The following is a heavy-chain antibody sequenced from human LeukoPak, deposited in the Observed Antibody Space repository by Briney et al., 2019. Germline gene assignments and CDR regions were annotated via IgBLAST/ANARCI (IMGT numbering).Heavy chain of an antibody. Sequence: PGGSLRLSCAASGFTFSSYGMHWVRQAPGKGLEWVAVISYDGSNKYYADSVKGRFTISRGNSKNTLYLQMNSLRAEDTAVYYCAKGYYYDSSGLDYWGQGTLVTASS. CDR1: GFTFSSYG. V-gene: IGHV3-30*18. D-gene: IGHD3-22*01. CDR2: ISYDGSNK. CDR3: AKGYYYDSSGLDY. J-gene: IGHJ4*02.